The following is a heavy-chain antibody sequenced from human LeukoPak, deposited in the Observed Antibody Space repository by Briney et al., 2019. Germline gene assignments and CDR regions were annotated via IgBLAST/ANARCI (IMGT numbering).Heavy chain of an antibody. CDR1: GYTFTSYG. J-gene: IGHJ3*02. V-gene: IGHV1-18*01. CDR2: ISAYNGNT. D-gene: IGHD5-12*01. Sequence: VASVTVSCKASGYTFTSYGIRWVRQAPGQGLEWMGWISAYNGNTNYAQKLQGRVTMTTDTSTSTAYMELGSLRSDDTAVYYCASPGLTSDDAFDIWGQGTIVTVSS. CDR3: ASPGLTSDDAFDI.